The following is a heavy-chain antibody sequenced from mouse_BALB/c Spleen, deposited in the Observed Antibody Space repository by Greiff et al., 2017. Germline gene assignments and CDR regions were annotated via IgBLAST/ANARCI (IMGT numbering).Heavy chain of an antibody. Sequence: QVQLKQPGAELVKPGTSVKLSCKASGYNFTSYWINWVKLRPGQGLEWIGDIYPGSGSTNYNEKFKSKATLTVDTSSSTAYMQLSSLASEDSALYYCARNGYDGAWFAYWGQGTLVTVSA. J-gene: IGHJ3*01. CDR1: GYNFTSYW. V-gene: IGHV1-55*01. CDR2: IYPGSGST. D-gene: IGHD2-2*01. CDR3: ARNGYDGAWFAY.